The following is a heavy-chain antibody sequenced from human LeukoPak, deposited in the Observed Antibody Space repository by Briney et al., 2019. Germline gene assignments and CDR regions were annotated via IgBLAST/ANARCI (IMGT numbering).Heavy chain of an antibody. CDR1: GGSFSGHY. V-gene: IGHV4-34*01. CDR2: IDHSGNT. J-gene: IGHJ6*03. D-gene: IGHD2-2*01. Sequence: SETLSLTCAVSGGSFSGHYWSWIRQSPGEGLEWIGEIDHSGNTNYNPSLKGRLTISVDTSKSQFSLRLSSVTAADTAVYYCASRNTVVPAADYYYYMDVWGKGTTVTVSS. CDR3: ASRNTVVPAADYYYYMDV.